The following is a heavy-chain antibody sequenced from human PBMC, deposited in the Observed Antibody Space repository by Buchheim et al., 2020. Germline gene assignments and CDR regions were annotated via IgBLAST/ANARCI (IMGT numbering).Heavy chain of an antibody. CDR2: MNPNSGNT. Sequence: QVQLVQSGAEVKKPGASVKVSCKASGYTFTSYDINWVRQATGQGLEWMGWMNPNSGNTGYAQQFQGRVTMPRNTSISTAYMELSSLRSEDTAGYYCARGSLVTGTTVHGYYYGMDVWGQGTT. D-gene: IGHD1-7*01. CDR1: GYTFTSYD. J-gene: IGHJ6*02. V-gene: IGHV1-8*01. CDR3: ARGSLVTGTTVHGYYYGMDV.